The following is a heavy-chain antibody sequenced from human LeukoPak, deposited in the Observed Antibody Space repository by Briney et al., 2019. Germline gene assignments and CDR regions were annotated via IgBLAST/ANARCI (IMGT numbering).Heavy chain of an antibody. J-gene: IGHJ4*02. D-gene: IGHD3-10*01. CDR2: INHSGST. CDR3: ARACYGSGSSYFDY. V-gene: IGHV4-34*01. CDR1: GGSFSGYY. Sequence: TSETLSLTCAVYGGSFSGYYWSWIRQPPGKGLEWIGEINHSGSTNYNPSLKSRVTISVDTSKNQFSLKLSSVTAADTAVYYCARACYGSGSSYFDYWGQGTLVTVSS.